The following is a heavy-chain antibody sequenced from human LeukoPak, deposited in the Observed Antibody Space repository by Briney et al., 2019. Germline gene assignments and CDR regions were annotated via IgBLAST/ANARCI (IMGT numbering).Heavy chain of an antibody. CDR3: ARVTTDFDY. D-gene: IGHD4-11*01. J-gene: IGHJ4*02. CDR1: GFTISSYE. CDR2: ISSSGSTI. V-gene: IGHV3-48*03. Sequence: PGGSLRLSCAASGFTISSYEMNWIRQAPGKGLEWVSYISSSGSTIYYADSVKGRFTISRDNAKNSLYLQMNSLRAEDTAVYYCARVTTDFDYWGQGTLVTVSS.